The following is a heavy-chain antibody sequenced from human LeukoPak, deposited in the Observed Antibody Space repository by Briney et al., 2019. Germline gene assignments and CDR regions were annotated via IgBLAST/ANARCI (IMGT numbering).Heavy chain of an antibody. CDR2: IYYSGST. V-gene: IGHV4-31*03. CDR1: GGSISSTTYY. D-gene: IGHD3-3*01. Sequence: SETLSLTCTVSGGSISSTTYYWGWIRQHPGKGLEWIGYIYYSGSTYYNPSLKSRVTISVDTSKNQFSLKLSSVTAADTAVYYCARSYDFWSGYKYWGQGTPVTVSS. CDR3: ARSYDFWSGYKY. J-gene: IGHJ4*02.